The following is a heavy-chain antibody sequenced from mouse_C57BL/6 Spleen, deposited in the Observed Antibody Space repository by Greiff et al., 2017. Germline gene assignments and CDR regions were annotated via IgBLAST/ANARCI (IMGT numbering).Heavy chain of an antibody. CDR3: ARANWDSYYAMDY. D-gene: IGHD4-1*01. Sequence: EVKVVESGGGLVKPGGSLKLSCAASGFTFSDYGMHWVRQAPEKGLGWVAYISSGSSTIYYADTVKGRFTISRDNAKNTLFLQMTSLRSEDTAMYYCARANWDSYYAMDYWGQGTSVTVSS. CDR2: ISSGSSTI. J-gene: IGHJ4*01. V-gene: IGHV5-17*01. CDR1: GFTFSDYG.